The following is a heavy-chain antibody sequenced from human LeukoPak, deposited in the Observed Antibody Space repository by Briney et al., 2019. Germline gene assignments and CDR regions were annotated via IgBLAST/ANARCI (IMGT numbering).Heavy chain of an antibody. D-gene: IGHD6-13*01. J-gene: IGHJ4*02. Sequence: GRSLRLSCAASGFTFRSYGMHWVRQAPGKGLEWVAVIWYDGSNQYYADSVKGRFTTSRDNSKSMLYLQMNNLRVEDTAVYYCARVKGGDSGSWYGDYWGQGTLVTVSS. CDR1: GFTFRSYG. CDR3: ARVKGGDSGSWYGDY. CDR2: IWYDGSNQ. V-gene: IGHV3-33*01.